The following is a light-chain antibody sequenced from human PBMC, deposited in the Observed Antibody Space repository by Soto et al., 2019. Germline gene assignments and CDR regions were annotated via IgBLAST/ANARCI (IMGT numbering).Light chain of an antibody. V-gene: IGKV1-9*01. J-gene: IGKJ1*01. CDR1: QGISSY. CDR2: AAS. Sequence: DIQLTQSPSFLSASLGDRVTITCRASQGISSYLAWYQQKPGKAPKLLIYAASTLQSGVPSRFSGSGSGTEFTLTISSLQPDDFATYYCQQYMSYSFGQGTKVDI. CDR3: QQYMSYS.